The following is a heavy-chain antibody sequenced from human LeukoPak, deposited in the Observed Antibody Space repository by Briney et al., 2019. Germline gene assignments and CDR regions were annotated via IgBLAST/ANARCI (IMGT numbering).Heavy chain of an antibody. CDR1: GGSFSGYY. Sequence: SETLSLTCAVYGGSFSGYYWSWIRQPPGKGLEWIGEINHSGSTNYNPSLKSRVTISVDTSKNQFPLKLSSVTAADTAVYYCARGLVVPAAIWALGYYYYYMDVWGKGTTVTVSS. J-gene: IGHJ6*03. D-gene: IGHD2-2*01. CDR2: INHSGST. CDR3: ARGLVVPAAIWALGYYYYYMDV. V-gene: IGHV4-34*01.